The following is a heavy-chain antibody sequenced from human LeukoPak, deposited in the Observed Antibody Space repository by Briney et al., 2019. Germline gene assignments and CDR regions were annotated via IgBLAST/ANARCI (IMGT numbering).Heavy chain of an antibody. CDR1: GFTVSSNY. Sequence: GGSLRLSCAASGFTVSSNYMSWVRQAPGKGLEWVSVIYSGGSTYYADSVKGRFTISRDNSKNTLYLQMSSLRAEDTAVYYCARSPSRSSSSWLGYWGQGTLVTVSS. D-gene: IGHD6-13*01. V-gene: IGHV3-53*01. CDR3: ARSPSRSSSSWLGY. J-gene: IGHJ4*02. CDR2: IYSGGST.